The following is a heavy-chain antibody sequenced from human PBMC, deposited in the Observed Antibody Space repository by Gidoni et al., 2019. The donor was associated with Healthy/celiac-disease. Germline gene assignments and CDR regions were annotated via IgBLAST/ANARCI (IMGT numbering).Heavy chain of an antibody. D-gene: IGHD6-13*01. CDR1: GFPFSSYG. J-gene: IGHJ6*02. Sequence: QVQLVESGGGVVQPGRSLRPSCAASGFPFSSYGMPWVRQAPGKGLEWVAVISYDGSNKYYADSVKGRFTISRDNSKNTLYLQMNSLRAEDTAVYYCAKDLVAAAVYDYYYYGMDVWGQGTTVTVSS. CDR2: ISYDGSNK. CDR3: AKDLVAAAVYDYYYYGMDV. V-gene: IGHV3-30*18.